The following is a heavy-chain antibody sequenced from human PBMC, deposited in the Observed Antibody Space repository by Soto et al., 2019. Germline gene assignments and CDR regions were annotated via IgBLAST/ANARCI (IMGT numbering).Heavy chain of an antibody. V-gene: IGHV4-31*03. J-gene: IGHJ5*02. CDR2: FYDSGST. CDR3: ASSVFP. Sequence: QVQLQESGPGLVKPSQTLSLTCTVSGGSISSGGYYWNRIRQPPGKGLEGLGYFYDSGSTYYNPSLNSRVTISAATSKSQFSLKLSSVTAADSAVYYCASSVFPWGQGTLVTVSS. D-gene: IGHD6-19*01. CDR1: GGSISSGGYY.